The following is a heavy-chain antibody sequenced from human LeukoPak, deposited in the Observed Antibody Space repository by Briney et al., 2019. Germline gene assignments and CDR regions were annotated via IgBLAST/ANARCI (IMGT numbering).Heavy chain of an antibody. V-gene: IGHV4-34*01. CDR2: IYHSGST. D-gene: IGHD2-2*01. CDR3: AKGYCRGNSCYDDRGAFDY. J-gene: IGHJ4*02. CDR1: GGSFSGNY. Sequence: SETLSLTCAVYGGSFSGNYWGWIRLPPGKGLQWIGSIYHSGSTYYNPSLKSRVTISVDTSKNQFSLKLSSVTAADTAVYYCAKGYCRGNSCYDDRGAFDYWGQGTLVTVSS.